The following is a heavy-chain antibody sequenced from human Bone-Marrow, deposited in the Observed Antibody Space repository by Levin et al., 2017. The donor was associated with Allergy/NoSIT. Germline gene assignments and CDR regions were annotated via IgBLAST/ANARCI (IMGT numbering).Heavy chain of an antibody. CDR1: GFTFSSYA. Sequence: GGSLRLSCAASGFTFSSYAMHWVRQAPGKGLEWVAVISYDGSNKYYADSVKGRFTISRDNSKNTLYLQMNSLRAEDTAVYYCARDPGGCSGGSCSLKRGYYGMDVWGQGTTVTVSS. J-gene: IGHJ6*02. V-gene: IGHV3-30*04. CDR3: ARDPGGCSGGSCSLKRGYYGMDV. D-gene: IGHD2-15*01. CDR2: ISYDGSNK.